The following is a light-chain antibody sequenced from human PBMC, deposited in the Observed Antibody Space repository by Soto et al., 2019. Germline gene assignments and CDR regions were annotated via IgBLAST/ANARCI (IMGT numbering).Light chain of an antibody. CDR1: QSVSSNY. Sequence: EIALTQSPGTLTLSPGERASLSCRASQSVSSNYLAWFQQKPGQAPRLLSSYPSSRATGIPDRFSGSGSGTDFTLTISRLEPEDFAVYYCQQRSNWPLTFGGGTKVDIK. V-gene: IGKV3D-20*02. CDR2: YPS. CDR3: QQRSNWPLT. J-gene: IGKJ4*01.